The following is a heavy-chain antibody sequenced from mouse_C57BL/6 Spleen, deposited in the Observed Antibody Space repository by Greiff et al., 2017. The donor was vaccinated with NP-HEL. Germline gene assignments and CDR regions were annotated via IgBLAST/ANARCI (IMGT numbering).Heavy chain of an antibody. J-gene: IGHJ4*01. CDR3: ARDEGPGYYAMDY. CDR2: INPNNGGT. Sequence: EVQLQQSGPELVKPGASVKMSCKASGYTFTDYNMHWVKQSHGKSLEWIGYINPNNGGTSYNQKFKGKATLTVNKSSSTAYMELRSLTSEDSAVYYCARDEGPGYYAMDYWGQGTSVTVSS. D-gene: IGHD3-3*01. V-gene: IGHV1-22*01. CDR1: GYTFTDYN.